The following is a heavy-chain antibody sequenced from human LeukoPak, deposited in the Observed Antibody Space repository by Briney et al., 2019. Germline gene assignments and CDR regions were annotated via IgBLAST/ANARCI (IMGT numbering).Heavy chain of an antibody. CDR1: GFTVSRNY. CDR2: IYSGGDT. D-gene: IGHD2-2*01. V-gene: IGHV3-53*01. CDR3: ARSPPASPFDY. J-gene: IGHJ4*02. Sequence: GGSLRLSCAASGFTVSRNYMSWVRQAPGKGLEWVSIIYSGGDTYYADSVKGRFTISRDISKNTLYLQMNNLRPEDTAFYYCARSPPASPFDYWGQGTLAAVSS.